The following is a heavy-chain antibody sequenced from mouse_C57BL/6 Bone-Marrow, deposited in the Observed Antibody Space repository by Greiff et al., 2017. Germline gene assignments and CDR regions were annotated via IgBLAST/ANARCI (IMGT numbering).Heavy chain of an antibody. CDR2: ISSSGSYT. J-gene: IGHJ3*01. Sequence: EVMLVESGGDLVKPGGSLKLSCAASGFTFSSYGMSWVRQTPDKRLEWVATISSSGSYTYYPDRVKGRFTISRYNAKNTLYLQMSILKSEDSAMYYCARHPAVFAYWGQGTLVTVSS. CDR3: ARHPAVFAY. V-gene: IGHV5-6*01. CDR1: GFTFSSYG.